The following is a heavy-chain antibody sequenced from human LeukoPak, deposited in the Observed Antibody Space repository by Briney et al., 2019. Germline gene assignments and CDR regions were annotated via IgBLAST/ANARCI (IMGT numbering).Heavy chain of an antibody. Sequence: PGGSLRLSCSASGFTFSTYSMHWVRQAPGKGLEYVSAISSNGGSTYYSDSVKGRFTISRDNSKNTLYLQMSSLRAEDTAVYYCVKGSGSGWYGYWGQGTLVSVFS. CDR1: GFTFSTYS. CDR2: ISSNGGST. CDR3: VKGSGSGWYGY. V-gene: IGHV3-64D*06. J-gene: IGHJ4*02. D-gene: IGHD6-19*01.